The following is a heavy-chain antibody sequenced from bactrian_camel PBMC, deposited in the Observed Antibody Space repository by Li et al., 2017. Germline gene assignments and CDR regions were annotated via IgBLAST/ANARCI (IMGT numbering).Heavy chain of an antibody. Sequence: DVQLVESGGGLVQPGGSLRLSCAASGDTSRRFCMGWFRQAPGKNREGVAAIYAGGGSTYYADSVKGRFTISRDNAERTLYLHMTTLEPEDTAMYYCAADPRRGNRGGSCAWTRLWGQGTQVTV. D-gene: IGHD6*01. CDR3: AADPRRGNRGGSCAWTRL. V-gene: IGHV3S40*01. J-gene: IGHJ4*01. CDR2: IYAGGGST. CDR1: GDTSRRFC.